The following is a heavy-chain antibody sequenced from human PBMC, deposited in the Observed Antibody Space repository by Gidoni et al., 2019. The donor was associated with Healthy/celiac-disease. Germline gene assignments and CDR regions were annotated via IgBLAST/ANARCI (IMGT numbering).Heavy chain of an antibody. V-gene: IGHV4-59*01. CDR3: ARDVGSYLDY. CDR1: GGSISSYY. CDR2: IYYSGST. D-gene: IGHD2-15*01. Sequence: QVQLQESGPGLVKPSETLSLTCTVSGGSISSYYWSWIRQPPGKGLEWIGYIYYSGSTNYNPSLKSRVTISVDTSKNQFSLKLSSVTAADTAVYYCARDVGSYLDYWGQGTLVTVSS. J-gene: IGHJ4*02.